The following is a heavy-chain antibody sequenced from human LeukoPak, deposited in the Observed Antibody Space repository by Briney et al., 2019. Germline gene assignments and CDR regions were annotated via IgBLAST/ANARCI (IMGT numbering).Heavy chain of an antibody. D-gene: IGHD2-2*01. J-gene: IGHJ4*02. CDR1: GFTFSEHY. CDR3: ARRSEPFVVAAAIDY. CDR2: IRYDGSNK. V-gene: IGHV3-30*02. Sequence: PGGSLRLSCAASGFTFSEHYIDWVRQAPGKGLEWVAFIRYDGSNKYYADSVKGRFTISRDNSKNTLYLQMNSLRVEDTALYYCARRSEPFVVAAAIDYWGQGTLVTVSS.